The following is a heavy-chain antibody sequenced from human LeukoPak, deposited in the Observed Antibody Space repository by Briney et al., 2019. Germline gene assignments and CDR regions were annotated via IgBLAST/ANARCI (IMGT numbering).Heavy chain of an antibody. Sequence: PGGSLRLSCAASGFAFSRYGMHWVRQAPGKGLEWVAFIRFDGSNKYLADSVKGRFTISRDNSKNTLFLQMNSLRAEDTAVYYCAKCGRTYYGPGGLDYWGQRTLVIVSS. CDR3: AKCGRTYYGPGGLDY. CDR2: IRFDGSNK. D-gene: IGHD3-10*01. V-gene: IGHV3-30*02. CDR1: GFAFSRYG. J-gene: IGHJ4*02.